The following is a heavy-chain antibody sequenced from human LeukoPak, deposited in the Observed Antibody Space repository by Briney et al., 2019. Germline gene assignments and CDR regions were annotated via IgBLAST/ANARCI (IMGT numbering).Heavy chain of an antibody. CDR2: ISGSGGST. Sequence: GGSLRLSCAASGFTFSSYAMSWVRQAPGKGLEWVSAISGSGGSTYYADSVKGRFTISRDNSGNTLYLQMNSLRAEDTAVYYCAKDLANVLFGVVTPSPFDYWGQGTLVTVSS. V-gene: IGHV3-23*01. CDR1: GFTFSSYA. CDR3: AKDLANVLFGVVTPSPFDY. J-gene: IGHJ4*02. D-gene: IGHD3-3*01.